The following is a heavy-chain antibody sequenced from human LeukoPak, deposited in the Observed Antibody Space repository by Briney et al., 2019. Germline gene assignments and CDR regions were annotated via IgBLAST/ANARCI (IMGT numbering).Heavy chain of an antibody. CDR2: ISAYNGNT. CDR3: ASHPIYDFWSGDSAFDP. D-gene: IGHD3-3*01. CDR1: GLTFTSYG. Sequence: PGGSLRLSCGASGLTFTSYGISWVRQAPGQGLEWVGWISAYNGNTNYAQKLQGRVTMTTDTSTSTAYMELRSLRSDDTAVYYCASHPIYDFWSGDSAFDPWGQGTLVTVSS. V-gene: IGHV1-18*01. J-gene: IGHJ5*02.